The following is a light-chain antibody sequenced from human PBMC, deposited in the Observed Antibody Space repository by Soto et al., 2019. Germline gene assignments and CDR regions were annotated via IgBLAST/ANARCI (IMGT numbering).Light chain of an antibody. Sequence: EIVMTQSPATQSLSPGERATLSCRASQSIRYNLAWYQQKPGQAPRLLIYGASTRATGIPARFSGSGSGTEFPLTINSLQSEDFAVYSCQQYNNWPPVTFGQGTRLEIK. CDR3: QQYNNWPPVT. J-gene: IGKJ5*01. CDR1: QSIRYN. CDR2: GAS. V-gene: IGKV3-15*01.